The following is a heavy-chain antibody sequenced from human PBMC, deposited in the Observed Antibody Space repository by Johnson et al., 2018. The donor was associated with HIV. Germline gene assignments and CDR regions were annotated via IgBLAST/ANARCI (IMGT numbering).Heavy chain of an antibody. V-gene: IGHV3-30*04. J-gene: IGHJ3*02. Sequence: QMQLVESGGGLVQPGGSLRLSCAASGFTFTYYAMSWVRQAPGKGLEWVAVISYDGSNKYYADSVKGRFTISRDNSKNTLYLQMNSLKTEDTAVYYCTTDGGLGSFDIWGQGTMVAVSS. CDR1: GFTFTYYA. D-gene: IGHD7-27*01. CDR2: ISYDGSNK. CDR3: TTDGGLGSFDI.